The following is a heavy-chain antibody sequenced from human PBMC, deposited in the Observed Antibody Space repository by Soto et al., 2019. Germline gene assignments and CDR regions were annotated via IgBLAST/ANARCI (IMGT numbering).Heavy chain of an antibody. CDR3: GRFDY. Sequence: VQLVESGGGVVQPGRSLRLSCAASGFIFSNYAMHWVRQAPGKGLEWVAVLSYDGNTKNYADSVRGRFTISRDNSKNTLYLQMTSLRTDDTAVYYCGRFDYWGQGTLVTVSS. CDR1: GFIFSNYA. J-gene: IGHJ4*02. CDR2: LSYDGNTK. V-gene: IGHV3-30*04.